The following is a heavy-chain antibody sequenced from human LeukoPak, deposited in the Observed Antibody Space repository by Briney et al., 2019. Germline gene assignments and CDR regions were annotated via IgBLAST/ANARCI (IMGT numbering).Heavy chain of an antibody. CDR3: ASRTFEVEWL. V-gene: IGHV4-34*01. D-gene: IGHD3-3*01. J-gene: IGHJ4*02. CDR1: GGSFRVYY. Sequence: LETLSLTCAVYGGSFRVYYWSWIRQPPGKGLEWIGEINHSGSTNYNPSLKSRVTISVDTSKNQFSLKLSSVTAADTAVYYCASRTFEVEWLWGQGTLVTVSS. CDR2: INHSGST.